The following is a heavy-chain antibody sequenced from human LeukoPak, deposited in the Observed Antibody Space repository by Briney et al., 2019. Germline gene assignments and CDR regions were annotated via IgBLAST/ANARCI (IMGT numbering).Heavy chain of an antibody. CDR1: GGSISSYY. Sequence: SETLSLTCTVSGGSISSYYWSWIRQPPGKGLEWIGYIYYSGSTNYNPSLKSRVTISVDTSKNQFSLKLSSVTAADTAVYYCARERLRFLEQRGTYFDYWGQGTLVTVSS. J-gene: IGHJ4*02. D-gene: IGHD3-3*01. CDR3: ARERLRFLEQRGTYFDY. V-gene: IGHV4-59*01. CDR2: IYYSGST.